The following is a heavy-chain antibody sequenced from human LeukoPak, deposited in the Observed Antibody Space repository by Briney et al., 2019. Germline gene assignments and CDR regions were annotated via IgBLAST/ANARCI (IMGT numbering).Heavy chain of an antibody. V-gene: IGHV3-7*01. CDR1: GFTFSDSW. J-gene: IGHJ6*02. Sequence: GGSLRLSCAASGFTFSDSWISWVRQAPGNGLEWVANMNQDGSAKDYVDSVKGRFTISRDNARNSLYLQMSSLRAEDTAVYYCATYTHWVAGDVWGQGTTVTVSS. CDR2: MNQDGSAK. D-gene: IGHD3-16*01. CDR3: ATYTHWVAGDV.